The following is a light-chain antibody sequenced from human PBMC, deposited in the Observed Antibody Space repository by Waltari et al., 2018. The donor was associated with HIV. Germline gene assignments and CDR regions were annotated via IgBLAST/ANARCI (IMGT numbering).Light chain of an antibody. Sequence: QSALTQPASVSGSPGQSLTIPCTGTSSDVGGYTYVPWYQHHPGKAPKLMIYEVSNRPSGVSNRFSGSKSGNTASLTISGLQAEDEADYYCSSYTSSSTPYVFGTGTKVTVL. V-gene: IGLV2-14*01. CDR3: SSYTSSSTPYV. J-gene: IGLJ1*01. CDR2: EVS. CDR1: SSDVGGYTY.